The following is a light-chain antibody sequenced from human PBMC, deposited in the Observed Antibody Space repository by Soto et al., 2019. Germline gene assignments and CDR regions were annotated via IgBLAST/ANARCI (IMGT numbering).Light chain of an antibody. Sequence: QSVLTQPASVSGSPGQSITISCTGTSSDVGGYNYVSWCQQHPGKAPKLMIYDVSNRPSGVSNRFSGSKSGNTASLTISGLQAEDEADYYCNSYTSRSSSTYVFGTGTKVTVL. CDR1: SSDVGGYNY. V-gene: IGLV2-14*01. CDR3: NSYTSRSSSTYV. J-gene: IGLJ1*01. CDR2: DVS.